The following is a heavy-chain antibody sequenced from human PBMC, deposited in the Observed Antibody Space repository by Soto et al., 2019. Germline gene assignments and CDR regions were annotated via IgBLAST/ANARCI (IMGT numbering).Heavy chain of an antibody. Sequence: GGSLRLSCAASGFTFSSYAMSWVRQAPGKGLEWVSAISGSGGSTYYADSVKGRFTISRDNSKNTLYLQMNSLRAEDTAVYYRAKDFLWSPYYDFWSGSAYFDYWGQGTLVTVSS. V-gene: IGHV3-23*01. J-gene: IGHJ4*02. D-gene: IGHD3-3*01. CDR1: GFTFSSYA. CDR3: AKDFLWSPYYDFWSGSAYFDY. CDR2: ISGSGGST.